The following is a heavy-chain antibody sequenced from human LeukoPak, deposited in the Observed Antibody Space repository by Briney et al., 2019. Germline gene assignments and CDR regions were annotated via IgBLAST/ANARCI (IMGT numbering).Heavy chain of an antibody. D-gene: IGHD6-13*01. Sequence: ASVKVSCKASGYTFTSYDINWVRQATGQGLEWMGWMNPNSGNTGYGQKFQGRVTITRNTSISTAYMELSSLRSEDTAVYYCARRSSSWYPPVGYYYYMDVWGKGTTVTVSS. CDR3: ARRSSSWYPPVGYYYYMDV. V-gene: IGHV1-8*03. J-gene: IGHJ6*03. CDR1: GYTFTSYD. CDR2: MNPNSGNT.